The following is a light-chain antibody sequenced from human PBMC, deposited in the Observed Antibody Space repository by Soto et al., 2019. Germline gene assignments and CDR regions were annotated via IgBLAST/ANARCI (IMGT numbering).Light chain of an antibody. V-gene: IGKV3-20*01. CDR1: QSVDTTF. Sequence: EIVLTQSPGSLSLSPGQRATLSCRASQSVDTTFFAWYQKKPGQAPRLLIYGASKRATGIPDSFSGSGSGKDFTLIISRLEPEDFEVYYCQQYMSSVTFGQGTKVEIK. J-gene: IGKJ1*01. CDR3: QQYMSSVT. CDR2: GAS.